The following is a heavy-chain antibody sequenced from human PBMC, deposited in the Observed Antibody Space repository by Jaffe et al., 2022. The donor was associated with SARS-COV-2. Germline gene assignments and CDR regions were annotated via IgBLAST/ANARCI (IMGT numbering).Heavy chain of an antibody. CDR1: GFTFSGFY. V-gene: IGHV3-11*01. J-gene: IGHJ3*02. CDR3: ASASDYTPGTFDI. D-gene: IGHD4-4*01. CDR2: ISSSGNSI. Sequence: QVQLVESGGGLVKPGGSLRLSCAASGFTFSGFYMSWIRQAPGKGLEWVSYISSSGNSIYYADSVKGRFTISRDNAKNSLSLQMNTLRAEDTAVYYCASASDYTPGTFDIWGQGTMVTVSS.